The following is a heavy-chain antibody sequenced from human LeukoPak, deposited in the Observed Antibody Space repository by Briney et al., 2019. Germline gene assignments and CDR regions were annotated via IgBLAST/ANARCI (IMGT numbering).Heavy chain of an antibody. Sequence: GGSLRLSRAASGFTFSSYAMHWVRQAPGKGLEWVAVISYDGSNKYYADSVKGRFTISRDNSKNTLYLQMNSLRAEDTAVYYCARDLGGGTTQLLGSWFDPWGQGTLVTVSS. CDR2: ISYDGSNK. J-gene: IGHJ5*02. D-gene: IGHD4-17*01. CDR3: ARDLGGGTTQLLGSWFDP. V-gene: IGHV3-30*04. CDR1: GFTFSSYA.